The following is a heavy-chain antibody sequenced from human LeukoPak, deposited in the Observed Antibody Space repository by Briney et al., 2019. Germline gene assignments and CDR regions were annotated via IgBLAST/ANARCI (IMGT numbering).Heavy chain of an antibody. CDR2: ISSSSSTI. D-gene: IGHD1-7*01. V-gene: IGHV3-48*04. CDR3: ARDDWNYVRDFDY. J-gene: IGHJ4*02. CDR1: GFTFSSYS. Sequence: PGGSLRLSCAASGFTFSSYSMTWVRQAPGKGLEWVSYISSSSSTIYYADSVKGRFTISRDNAKNSLYLQMNSLRAEDTAVYYCARDDWNYVRDFDYWGQGTLVTVSS.